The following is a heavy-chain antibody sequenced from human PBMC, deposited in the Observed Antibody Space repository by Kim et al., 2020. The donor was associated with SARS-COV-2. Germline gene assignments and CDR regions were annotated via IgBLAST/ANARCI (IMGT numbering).Heavy chain of an antibody. J-gene: IGHJ6*03. V-gene: IGHV1-8*01. CDR2: MNPNSGNT. CDR3: ARAKLVQGVFYYYYYMDV. D-gene: IGHD3-10*01. CDR1: GYTFTSYD. Sequence: ASVKVSCKASGYTFTSYDINWVRQATGQGLEWMGWMNPNSGNTGYAQKFQGRVTMTRNTSISTAYMELSSLRSEDTAVYYCARAKLVQGVFYYYYYMDVWGEEPTVTVSS.